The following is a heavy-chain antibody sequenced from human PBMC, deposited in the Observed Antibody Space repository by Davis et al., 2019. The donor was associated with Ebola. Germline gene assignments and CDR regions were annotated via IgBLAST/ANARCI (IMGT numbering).Heavy chain of an antibody. J-gene: IGHJ4*02. CDR3: AKGEKQQLVIDY. CDR2: ISGSGGST. CDR1: GFTFSSYA. V-gene: IGHV3-23*01. D-gene: IGHD6-13*01. Sequence: GESLKISCAASGFTFSSYAMSWVRQAPGKGLEWVSAISGSGGSTYYADSVKGRFTISRDNSKNTLYLQMNSLRAEDTAVYYCAKGEKQQLVIDYWGQGTLVTVSS.